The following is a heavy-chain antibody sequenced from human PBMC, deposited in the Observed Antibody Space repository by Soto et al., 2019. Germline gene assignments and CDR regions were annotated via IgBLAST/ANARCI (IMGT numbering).Heavy chain of an antibody. D-gene: IGHD6-13*01. CDR2: ISSSSSTI. J-gene: IGHJ5*02. CDR3: ARGLGGYSSSWLRLNWLDP. CDR1: GFTFSSYS. Sequence: EVQLVESGGGLVQPGGSLRLSCAASGFTFSSYSMNWVRQAPGKGQGWVSYISSSSSTIYYADSVKGRFTISRDNAKNSLYLQMNSLRAEDTAMYYCARGLGGYSSSWLRLNWLDPWGQGTLVTVSS. V-gene: IGHV3-48*01.